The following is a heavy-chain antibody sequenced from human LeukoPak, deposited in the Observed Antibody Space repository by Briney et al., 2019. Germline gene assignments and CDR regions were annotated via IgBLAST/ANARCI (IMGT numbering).Heavy chain of an antibody. Sequence: PGGSLRLSCAASGFTFSDYYMSWIRQAPGKGPEWVSYISSSSSTIYYADSVKGRFTISRDNAKNSLYLQMNSLRAEDTAVYYCASVLRSSPFYYYYGMDVWGQGTTVTVS. D-gene: IGHD3-3*01. J-gene: IGHJ6*02. CDR1: GFTFSDYY. V-gene: IGHV3-11*01. CDR2: ISSSSSTI. CDR3: ASVLRSSPFYYYYGMDV.